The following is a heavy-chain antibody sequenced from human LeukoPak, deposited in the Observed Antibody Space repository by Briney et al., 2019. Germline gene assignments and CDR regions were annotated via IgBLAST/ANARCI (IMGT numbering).Heavy chain of an antibody. CDR1: GGSMSSYY. CDR2: IYYSGST. J-gene: IGHJ4*02. CDR3: ARGARAGYNLEPFDY. D-gene: IGHD5-24*01. V-gene: IGHV4-59*08. Sequence: SETLSLTCTVSGGSMSSYYWGWIRQPPGKGLEWIGYIYYSGSTKYNPSLKSRVTISVDTSKNQFSLKLSSVTAADTAVYYCARGARAGYNLEPFDYWGQGTLVTVSS.